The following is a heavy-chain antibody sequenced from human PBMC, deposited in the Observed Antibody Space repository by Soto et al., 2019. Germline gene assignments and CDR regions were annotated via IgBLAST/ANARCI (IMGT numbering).Heavy chain of an antibody. CDR2: IYYSGST. J-gene: IGHJ5*02. CDR1: GGCISSYY. CDR3: ARGTYYYGSGSYFS. V-gene: IGHV4-59*01. D-gene: IGHD3-10*01. Sequence: SETLSLTYTVSGGCISSYYWSWIRQPPGKGLEWIGYIYYSGSTNYNPSLESRVTISVDTSKNQFSLKLSSVTAADTAVYYCARGTYYYGSGSYFSWGQGTLVTVSS.